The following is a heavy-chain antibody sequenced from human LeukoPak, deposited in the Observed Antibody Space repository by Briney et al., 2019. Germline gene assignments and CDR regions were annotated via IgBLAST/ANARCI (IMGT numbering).Heavy chain of an antibody. CDR1: GFTFSSYG. V-gene: IGHV3-30*02. CDR2: IRYDGSNK. Sequence: GGSLRLSCAASGFTFSSYGMHWVRQAPGKGLEWVAFIRYDGSNKYYADSVKGRFTISRDNSKNTLYLQMNSLRAEDTAVYYCAKVYYGSGSYYNVYYYYYYMDVWGKGTTVTISS. J-gene: IGHJ6*03. D-gene: IGHD3-10*01. CDR3: AKVYYGSGSYYNVYYYYYYMDV.